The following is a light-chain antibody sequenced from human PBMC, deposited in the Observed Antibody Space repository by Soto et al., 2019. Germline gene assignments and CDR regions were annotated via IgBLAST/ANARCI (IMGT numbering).Light chain of an antibody. CDR1: QDISNF. CDR2: GAS. V-gene: IGKV1-33*01. CDR3: QQYDNLPPFT. Sequence: DIQMTQSPSSLSASVGDRVTITCQASQDISNFLNWYQQKPGKAPNLLIYGASNLETGVPSRFNGSGSGTDFTFNTSSLQPEDIATYYCQQYDNLPPFTFGPGTKVDIK. J-gene: IGKJ3*01.